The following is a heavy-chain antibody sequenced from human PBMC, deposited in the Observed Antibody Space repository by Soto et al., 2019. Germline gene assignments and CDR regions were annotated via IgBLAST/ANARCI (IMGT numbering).Heavy chain of an antibody. V-gene: IGHV1-69*13. J-gene: IGHJ4*02. CDR1: GYTFTSYA. CDR2: IIPIFGTA. CDR3: ARSAEWLPFDY. D-gene: IGHD3-3*01. Sequence: SVKVSCKASGYTFTSYAMHWVRQAPGQRLEWMGGIIPIFGTANYAQKFQGRVTITADESTSTAYIELSSLRSEDTAVYYCARSAEWLPFDYWGQGTLVTVSS.